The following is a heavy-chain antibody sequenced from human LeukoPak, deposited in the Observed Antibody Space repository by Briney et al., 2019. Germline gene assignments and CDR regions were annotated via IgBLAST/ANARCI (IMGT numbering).Heavy chain of an antibody. Sequence: GGSLRLSCAASGFTFSSYAMNWVRQAPGKGLEWVSGISGSGGSTYYAGSVKGRFTISRDNSKNTLYLQMNSLRVEDTAVYYCAKQYDFWSGPDYWGQGTLVTVSS. CDR3: AKQYDFWSGPDY. CDR2: ISGSGGST. V-gene: IGHV3-23*01. CDR1: GFTFSSYA. D-gene: IGHD3-3*01. J-gene: IGHJ4*02.